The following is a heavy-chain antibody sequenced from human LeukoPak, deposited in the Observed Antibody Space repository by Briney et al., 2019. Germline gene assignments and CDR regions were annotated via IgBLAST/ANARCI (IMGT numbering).Heavy chain of an antibody. D-gene: IGHD3-10*01. CDR3: ARAHLPPYYYGSGSYSDY. V-gene: IGHV4-34*01. J-gene: IGHJ4*02. CDR1: GGSFSGYY. Sequence: SETLSLTCAVYGGSFSGYYWSWIRQPPGKGLEWIGEINHSGSTNYNPSLKSRVTISVDTSKNQFSLKLSSVTAADTAVYYCARAHLPPYYYGSGSYSDYWGRGTLVTVSS. CDR2: INHSGST.